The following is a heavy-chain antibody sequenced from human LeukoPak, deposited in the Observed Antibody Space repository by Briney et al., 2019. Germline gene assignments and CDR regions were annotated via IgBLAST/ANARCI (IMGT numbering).Heavy chain of an antibody. D-gene: IGHD5-18*01. CDR2: INPNSGGT. CDR1: GYTFTGYS. V-gene: IGHV1-2*02. J-gene: IGHJ4*02. CDR3: ARGKVSSGIQVWLPSY. Sequence: ASVKVSCKAPGYTFTGYSIHWVRQAPGQGLEWMGWINPNSGGTNYAQKFQGRVTMTRDTSISTAYMELSRLRSDDTAVYYCARGKVSSGIQVWLPSYWGQGTLVTVSS.